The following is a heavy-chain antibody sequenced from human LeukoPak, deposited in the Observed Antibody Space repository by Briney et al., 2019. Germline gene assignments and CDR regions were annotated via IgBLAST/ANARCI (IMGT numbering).Heavy chain of an antibody. V-gene: IGHV4-61*01. Sequence: PSETLSLTCTVSGGSVSSGSYYWSWIRQPPGKGLEWIGYIYYSGSTNYNPSLKSRVTISVDTSKNQFSLKLSSVTAADTAVYYCATHSPMITFGGVIAPRNDAFDIWGQGTMVTVSS. D-gene: IGHD3-16*02. J-gene: IGHJ3*02. CDR3: ATHSPMITFGGVIAPRNDAFDI. CDR1: GGSVSSGSYY. CDR2: IYYSGST.